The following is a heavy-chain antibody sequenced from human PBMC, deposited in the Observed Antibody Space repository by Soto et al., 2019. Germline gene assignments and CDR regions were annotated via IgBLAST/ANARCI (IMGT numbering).Heavy chain of an antibody. J-gene: IGHJ4*02. CDR2: IYYSGST. CDR3: SRGGISGQPSTGIFDY. D-gene: IGHD3-10*01. Sequence: LSLSCTFFGGSICSGGYDLSWNTQHPGKGLEWIGYIYYSGSTYYNPSLKSRVTISVDTSKNQFSLKLSSVTAADTAVYYFSRGGISGQPSTGIFDYWGQGTLVTVSS. CDR1: GGSICSGGYD. V-gene: IGHV4-31*03.